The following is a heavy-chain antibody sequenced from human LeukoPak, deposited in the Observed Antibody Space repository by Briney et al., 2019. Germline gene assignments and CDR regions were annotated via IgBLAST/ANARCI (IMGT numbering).Heavy chain of an antibody. CDR3: AKSGYNRFDY. V-gene: IGHV3-48*03. CDR1: GFTFSSYE. Sequence: PGGSLRLSCAASGFTFSSYEMNWVRQAPGKGLEWVSYISTSGSTKYYADSVKGRFTISRDNAKNSLYLQMNSLRADDTAVYYCAKSGYNRFDYWGQGTLVTVSS. J-gene: IGHJ4*02. D-gene: IGHD5-24*01. CDR2: ISTSGSTK.